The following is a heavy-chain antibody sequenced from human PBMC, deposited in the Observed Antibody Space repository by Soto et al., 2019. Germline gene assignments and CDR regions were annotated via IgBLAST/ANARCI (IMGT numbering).Heavy chain of an antibody. CDR3: ARELSGYSYGPGEVY. Sequence: SVKVSCKASGGTFSSYAISWVRQAPGQGLEWMGGIIPIFGTANYAQKFQGRVTITADESTSTAYMELSSLRSEDTAVYYCARELSGYSYGPGEVYWGRGTLVTVSS. V-gene: IGHV1-69*13. D-gene: IGHD5-18*01. CDR2: IIPIFGTA. J-gene: IGHJ4*01. CDR1: GGTFSSYA.